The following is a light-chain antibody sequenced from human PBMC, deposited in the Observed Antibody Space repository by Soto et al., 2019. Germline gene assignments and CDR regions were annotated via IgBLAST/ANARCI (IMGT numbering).Light chain of an antibody. CDR2: DAS. CDR3: QQYNTYSSLT. CDR1: QSISSW. Sequence: DIPMTQSPSTLSASVGDRVTITCGSSQSISSWLAWYQQKLGRAPSLLIYDASSLESGVPSRFSGSGYGTEFTLTISSLQPDDFATYYCQQYNTYSSLTFGGGTKVDIK. J-gene: IGKJ4*01. V-gene: IGKV1-5*01.